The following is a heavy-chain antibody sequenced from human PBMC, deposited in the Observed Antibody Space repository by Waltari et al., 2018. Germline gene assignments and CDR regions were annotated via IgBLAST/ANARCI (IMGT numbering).Heavy chain of an antibody. J-gene: IGHJ4*02. Sequence: QVQLVQSGAEVKKPGASVKVSCKASGYTFTGYYMHWVRQAPGQGLEWMGWINPNSGGTNYAQKFQGRVTMTRDTSISTAYMELSRLRSDDTAVYYCAVGQQLGQPRAALTYWGQGTLVTVSS. D-gene: IGHD6-13*01. CDR2: INPNSGGT. CDR1: GYTFTGYY. V-gene: IGHV1-2*02. CDR3: AVGQQLGQPRAALTY.